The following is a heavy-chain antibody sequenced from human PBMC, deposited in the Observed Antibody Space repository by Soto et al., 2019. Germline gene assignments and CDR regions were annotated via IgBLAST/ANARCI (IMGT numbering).Heavy chain of an antibody. V-gene: IGHV4-34*01. CDR1: GGSFSGYY. CDR2: INHSGST. Sequence: LSLTCAVYGGSFSGYYWSWIRQPPGKGLEWIGEINHSGSTNYNPSLKSRVTISVETSKNQFSLKLSSVTAEDTAVYYCARDRNGSSSWYFGNYYYYYGMDVWGQGTTVTVSS. D-gene: IGHD6-13*01. J-gene: IGHJ6*02. CDR3: ARDRNGSSSWYFGNYYYYYGMDV.